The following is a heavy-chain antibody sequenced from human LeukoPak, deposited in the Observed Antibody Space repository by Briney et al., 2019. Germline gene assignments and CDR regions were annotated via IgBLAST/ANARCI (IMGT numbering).Heavy chain of an antibody. CDR2: LNWNGGTT. CDR3: ARNSGANVYTYSFQY. J-gene: IGHJ4*02. Sequence: GGSLRLSCVASGLTFDDYGMSWVRQAPGKGLEWVSVLNWNGGTTTYADSVKGRFTISRDNAKNSLYLQMNSLRVEDTAFYYCARNSGANVYTYSFQYWGRGTLVTVSS. CDR1: GLTFDDYG. V-gene: IGHV3-20*04. D-gene: IGHD1-26*01.